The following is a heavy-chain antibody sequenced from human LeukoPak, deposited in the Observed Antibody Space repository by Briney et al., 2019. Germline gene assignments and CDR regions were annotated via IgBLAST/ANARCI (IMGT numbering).Heavy chain of an antibody. V-gene: IGHV3-21*01. CDR3: ARDQDSGYDS. J-gene: IGHJ5*02. CDR2: ISSSSYI. D-gene: IGHD5-12*01. CDR1: GFTFSSYS. Sequence: GGSLRLSCAASGFTFSSYSMNWVRQAPGKGLEWVSSISSSSYIYYADSVKGRFTIFRDNAKNSPYLQMNSLRAEDTAVYYCARDQDSGYDSWGQGTLVTVSS.